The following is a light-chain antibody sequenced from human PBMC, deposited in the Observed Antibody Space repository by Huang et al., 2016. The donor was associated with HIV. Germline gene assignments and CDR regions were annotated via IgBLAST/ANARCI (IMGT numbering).Light chain of an antibody. J-gene: IGKJ2*01. CDR1: QGISNS. V-gene: IGKV1-NL1*01. Sequence: DLQMTQSPSSLSASVGDSVSITCRASQGISNSLAWYQQTPGKAPKLLLYTASRLESGVPSRFSGSGSGAHYTLTISSLQPEDFATYYCHQYYDIPQTFGQGTKLEIK. CDR2: TAS. CDR3: HQYYDIPQT.